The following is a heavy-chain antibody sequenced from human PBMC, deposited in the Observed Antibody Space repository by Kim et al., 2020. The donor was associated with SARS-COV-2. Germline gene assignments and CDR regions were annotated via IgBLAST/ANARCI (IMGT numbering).Heavy chain of an antibody. CDR2: ISWNSGSI. CDR1: GFTFDDYA. J-gene: IGHJ2*01. D-gene: IGHD5-18*01. CDR3: AKEGNTAMVLNWYFDL. Sequence: GGSLRLSCAASGFTFDDYAMHWVRQAPGKGLEWVSGISWNSGSIGYADSVKGRFTISRDNAKNSLYLQMNSLRAEDTALYYCAKEGNTAMVLNWYFDLWGRGTLVTVSS. V-gene: IGHV3-9*01.